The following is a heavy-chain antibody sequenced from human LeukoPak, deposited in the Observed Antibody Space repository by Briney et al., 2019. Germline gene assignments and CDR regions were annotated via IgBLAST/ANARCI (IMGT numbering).Heavy chain of an antibody. Sequence: PGGSLRLSCAAFGFTFSSYGMHWVRQAPGKGLEWVAFIRYDGSNKYYADSVKGRFTISRDNSKNTLYLQMNSLRAEDTAVYYCAKPLHTRDYGGSYYYMDVWGKGTTVSISS. CDR1: GFTFSSYG. J-gene: IGHJ6*03. CDR2: IRYDGSNK. D-gene: IGHD4-17*01. CDR3: AKPLHTRDYGGSYYYMDV. V-gene: IGHV3-30*02.